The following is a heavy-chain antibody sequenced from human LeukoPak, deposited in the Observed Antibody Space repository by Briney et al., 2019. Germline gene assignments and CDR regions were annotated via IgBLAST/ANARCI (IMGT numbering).Heavy chain of an antibody. V-gene: IGHV4-39*01. CDR1: GGSISSSSYY. CDR2: IYYSGST. Sequence: SETLSLTCIVSGGSISSSSYYWGWIRQPPGKGLEWIGSIYYSGSTYYNPSLKSRVTISVDTSKNQFSLKLSSVTAADTAVYYCASAGAPYYFDYWGQGTLVTVSS. D-gene: IGHD3-10*01. J-gene: IGHJ4*02. CDR3: ASAGAPYYFDY.